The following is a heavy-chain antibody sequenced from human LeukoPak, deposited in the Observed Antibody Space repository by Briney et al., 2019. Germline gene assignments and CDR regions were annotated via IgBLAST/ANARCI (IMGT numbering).Heavy chain of an antibody. Sequence: SETLSLTCAVYGGSFSGYYWSWIRQPPGKGLEWIGEINHSGSTNYNPSLKSRVTISVDTSKNQFSLKLSSVTAADTAVYYCARWVKRWQQFWWFDPWGQGTLVTVSS. CDR2: INHSGST. CDR1: GGSFSGYY. V-gene: IGHV4-34*01. CDR3: ARWVKRWQQFWWFDP. J-gene: IGHJ5*02. D-gene: IGHD5-24*01.